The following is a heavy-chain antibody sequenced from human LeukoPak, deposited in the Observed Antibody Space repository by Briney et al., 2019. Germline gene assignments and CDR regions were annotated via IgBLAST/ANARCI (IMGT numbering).Heavy chain of an antibody. J-gene: IGHJ6*02. CDR1: GGSISSYY. Sequence: PSETLSLTCTVSGGSISSYYWSWIRQPLGKGLEWIGYIYYSGSTNYNPSLKSRVTISVDTSKNQFSLKLSSVTTADTAVYYCARHGRDTVRIAARLYYYYGMDVWGQGTTVTVSS. V-gene: IGHV4-59*08. CDR3: ARHGRDTVRIAARLYYYYGMDV. CDR2: IYYSGST. D-gene: IGHD6-6*01.